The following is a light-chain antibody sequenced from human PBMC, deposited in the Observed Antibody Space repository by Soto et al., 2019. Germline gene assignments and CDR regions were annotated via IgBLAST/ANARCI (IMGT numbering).Light chain of an antibody. CDR1: KNDIGVYDF. CDR3: KSYAGSNTYV. V-gene: IGLV2-8*01. Sequence: QSFMPEPPSASGSPGHSVTISCTGTKNDIGVYDFVSWYQHHPGKAPRLIIYEVVQRPSGVPDRFSGSKSGNTASLTVSGLQAADEAHYFCKSYAGSNTYVFGSGTKVTVL. CDR2: EVV. J-gene: IGLJ1*01.